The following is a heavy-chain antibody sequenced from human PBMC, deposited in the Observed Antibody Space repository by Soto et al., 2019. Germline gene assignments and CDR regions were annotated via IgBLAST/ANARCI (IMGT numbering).Heavy chain of an antibody. CDR1: GLIFTNYK. CDR2: IRRKANSYTT. Sequence: EVQLVESGGGLVQPGGSLRLSCTASGLIFTNYKMDSVRQAPGKGLEWVGRIRRKANSYTTEYAASVKGRCTLSRDDSKNSLYLPMNGLKPEDTAVYYCAMLGGWSGGSTEMDVWGQGTTVTVSS. D-gene: IGHD6-19*01. J-gene: IGHJ6*02. CDR3: AMLGGWSGGSTEMDV. V-gene: IGHV3-72*01.